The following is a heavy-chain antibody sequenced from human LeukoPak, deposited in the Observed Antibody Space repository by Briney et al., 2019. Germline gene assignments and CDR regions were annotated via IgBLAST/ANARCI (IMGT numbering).Heavy chain of an antibody. J-gene: IGHJ5*02. CDR3: AKSDHYDILTGYYFDP. CDR1: GFTFSSYA. V-gene: IGHV3-23*01. D-gene: IGHD3-9*01. CDR2: ISGNGLTT. Sequence: GGSLRLSCAASGFTFSSYALTWVRQGPGKGLEWVSSISGNGLTTYYADSVKGRFTISRDNSKNTLYLQMNSLSAEDTAVYYCAKSDHYDILTGYYFDPWGQGTLVTVSS.